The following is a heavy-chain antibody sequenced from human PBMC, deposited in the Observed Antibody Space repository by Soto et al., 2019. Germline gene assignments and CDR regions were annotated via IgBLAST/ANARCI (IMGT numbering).Heavy chain of an antibody. J-gene: IGHJ1*01. D-gene: IGHD6-6*01. CDR2: ISWNSGYI. Sequence: EVELVESGGGLVQPGRSLRLSCAASGFIFNDYAMHWVLQVPGKGLEWVSGISWNSGYIGYADSVKGRFTISRDNPKNSLYLQMNSLRSEDTALYYCAKVSSSSGYFQHWGQGTLVTVSS. CDR1: GFIFNDYA. CDR3: AKVSSSSGYFQH. V-gene: IGHV3-9*01.